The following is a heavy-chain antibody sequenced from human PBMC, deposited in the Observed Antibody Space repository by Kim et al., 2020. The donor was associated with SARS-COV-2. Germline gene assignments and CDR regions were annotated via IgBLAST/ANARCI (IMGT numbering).Heavy chain of an antibody. Sequence: GGSLRLSCAASGFTFSSYAMSWVRQAPGKGPEWVSLVSASGGSTYHADSVKGRFAISRDNSKKTLYLQMNSLRAEDTALYYCAIGASNNWSFFDYWGQGALGTVSS. CDR1: GFTFSSYA. J-gene: IGHJ4*02. V-gene: IGHV3-23*01. D-gene: IGHD1-20*01. CDR2: VSASGGST. CDR3: AIGASNNWSFFDY.